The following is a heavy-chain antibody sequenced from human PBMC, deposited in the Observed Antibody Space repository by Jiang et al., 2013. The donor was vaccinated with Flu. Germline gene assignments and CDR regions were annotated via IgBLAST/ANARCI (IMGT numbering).Heavy chain of an antibody. V-gene: IGHV4-31*03. CDR1: GGSISSGGYY. CDR2: IYYSGST. J-gene: IGHJ3*02. CDR3: ARGTEYYDILTGYYERDAFDI. D-gene: IGHD3-9*01. Sequence: GLVKPSQTLSLTCTVSGGSISSGGYYWSWIRQHPGKGLEWIGYIYYSGSTYYNPSLKSRVTISVDTSKNQFSLKLSSVTAADTAVYYCARGTEYYDILTGYYERDAFDIWGQGTMVTVSS.